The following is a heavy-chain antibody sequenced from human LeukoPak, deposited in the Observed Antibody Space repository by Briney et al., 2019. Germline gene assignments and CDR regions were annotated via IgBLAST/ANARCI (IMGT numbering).Heavy chain of an antibody. V-gene: IGHV1-2*02. CDR3: ARFGLTPRYRNWFDP. CDR2: INPNSGGT. D-gene: IGHD4-23*01. J-gene: IGHJ5*02. CDR1: GYTFTGYY. Sequence: EASVKVSCKASGYTFTGYYMHWVRQAPGQGLEWMGWINPNSGGTNYAQKFQGRVTMTRDTSISTAYMELSRLRSDDTAVYYCARFGLTPRYRNWFDPWGQGTLVTVSS.